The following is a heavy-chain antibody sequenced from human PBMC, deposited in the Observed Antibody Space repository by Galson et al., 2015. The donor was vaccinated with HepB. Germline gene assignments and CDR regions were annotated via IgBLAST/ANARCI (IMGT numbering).Heavy chain of an antibody. V-gene: IGHV1-3*01. CDR1: GYTFTSYA. CDR2: INAGNGNT. J-gene: IGHJ3*02. CDR3: ARDYDSSGLDGFDI. Sequence: SVKVSCKASGYTFTSYAMHWVRQAPGQRLEWMGWINAGNGNTKYSQKFQDRVTITRDTSASTAYMELSSLRSEDTAVYYCARDYDSSGLDGFDIWGQGTMVTVSS. D-gene: IGHD3-22*01.